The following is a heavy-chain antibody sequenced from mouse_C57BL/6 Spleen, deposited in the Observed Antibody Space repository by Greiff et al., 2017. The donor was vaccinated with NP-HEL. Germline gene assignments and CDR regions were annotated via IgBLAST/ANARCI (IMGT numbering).Heavy chain of an antibody. Sequence: QVQLKQSGAELVRPGTSVKVSCKASGYAFTNYLIEWVKQRPGQGLEWIGVINPGSGGTNYNEKFKGKATLTADKSSSTAYMQLSGLTSEDSAVYFCARSPTTVVATGDYWGQGTTLTVSS. CDR2: INPGSGGT. CDR3: ARSPTTVVATGDY. D-gene: IGHD1-1*01. CDR1: GYAFTNYL. V-gene: IGHV1-54*01. J-gene: IGHJ2*01.